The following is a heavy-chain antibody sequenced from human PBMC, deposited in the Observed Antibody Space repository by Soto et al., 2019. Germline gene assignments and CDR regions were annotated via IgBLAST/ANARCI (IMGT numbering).Heavy chain of an antibody. CDR3: ARYIPGVRYYGMDV. D-gene: IGHD2-2*01. J-gene: IGHJ6*02. CDR2: IGESGTPT. Sequence: GGSMRLSCAASGFTFSSYAMKWVRQAPGKGLEWVSLIGESGTPTYYADSVKGRFTISRDNSGNTLFLEMYSLRAEDTAVYYCARYIPGVRYYGMDVWGQGTTVTVSS. CDR1: GFTFSSYA. V-gene: IGHV3-23*01.